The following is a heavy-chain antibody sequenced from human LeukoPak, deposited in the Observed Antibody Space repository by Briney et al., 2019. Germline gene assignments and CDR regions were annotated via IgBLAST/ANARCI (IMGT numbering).Heavy chain of an antibody. V-gene: IGHV3-23*01. D-gene: IGHD4-11*01. Sequence: GSLRLSCAASGFTFSSYAMSWVRQAPGKGLEWVSAISGSGGDTYYAGSVKGRVTISRDNSKSTLYLQMNSLRAEDTAVYYCAKRLQTGAGGGFQHWGQGALVTVSS. J-gene: IGHJ1*01. CDR3: AKRLQTGAGGGFQH. CDR1: GFTFSSYA. CDR2: ISGSGGDT.